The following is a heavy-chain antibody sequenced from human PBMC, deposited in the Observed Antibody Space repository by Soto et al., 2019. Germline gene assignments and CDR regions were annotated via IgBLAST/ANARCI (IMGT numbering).Heavy chain of an antibody. CDR3: AKSIVVVPAAGGDYYYMDV. D-gene: IGHD2-2*01. CDR2: ISYDGSNK. CDR1: RFTFSSYG. J-gene: IGHJ6*03. Sequence: GGSLRLSCAASRFTFSSYGMHGVRQAPGKGLEWVAVISYDGSNKYYADSVKGRFTISRDNSKNTLYLHMNSLRAEDTAVYYCAKSIVVVPAAGGDYYYMDVWGKGTTVTVSS. V-gene: IGHV3-30*18.